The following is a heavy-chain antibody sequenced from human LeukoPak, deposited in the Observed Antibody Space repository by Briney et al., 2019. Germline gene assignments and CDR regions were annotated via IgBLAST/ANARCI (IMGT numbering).Heavy chain of an antibody. J-gene: IGHJ4*02. CDR3: ARGEDVVGTVNLFDS. CDR1: GFTFSSYA. D-gene: IGHD2-21*02. CDR2: ISYDGSNK. V-gene: IGHV3-30*04. Sequence: PGGSLRLSCAASGFTFSSYAMHWVRQAPGKGLEWVAVISYDGSNKYYADSVKGRFTISRDNSKNTLYLQMNSLRADDTAVYYCARGEDVVGTVNLFDSWGQGTLVTVSS.